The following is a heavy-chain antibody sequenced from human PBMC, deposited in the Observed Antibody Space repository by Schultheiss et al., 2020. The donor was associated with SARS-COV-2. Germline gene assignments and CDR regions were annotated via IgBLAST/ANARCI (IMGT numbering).Heavy chain of an antibody. D-gene: IGHD3-22*01. CDR2: ISYDGSNK. Sequence: GESLKISCAASGFTFSSYAMHWVRQAPGKGLEWVAVISYDGSNKYYADSVKGRFTISRDNSKNTLYLQMNSLRAEDTAVYYCARITSYYDSSGYYLADGMDVWGQGTTVTVSS. V-gene: IGHV3-30*01. J-gene: IGHJ6*02. CDR1: GFTFSSYA. CDR3: ARITSYYDSSGYYLADGMDV.